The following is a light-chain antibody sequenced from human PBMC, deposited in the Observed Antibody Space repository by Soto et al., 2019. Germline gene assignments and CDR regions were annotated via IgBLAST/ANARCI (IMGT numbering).Light chain of an antibody. CDR2: EVT. J-gene: IGLJ1*01. V-gene: IGLV2-14*01. CDR1: SSDVGAYNC. Sequence: SALTQPASVSGSPGQSITISCTGTSSDVGAYNCVSWYQHHPGRAPKLIIYEVTIRPSGVSNRFSGSKSGNTASLTISGLQAEDEADYYCSSYTTSAPYVFGSGTKVTVL. CDR3: SSYTTSAPYV.